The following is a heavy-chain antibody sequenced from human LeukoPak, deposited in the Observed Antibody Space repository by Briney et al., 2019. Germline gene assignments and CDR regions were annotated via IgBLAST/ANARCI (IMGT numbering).Heavy chain of an antibody. Sequence: GGSLRLSCAASGFTFSSYAMSWVRQAPGKGLEWVSAISGSGGSTYYADSVKGRFTISRDNSKNTLYLQMNGLRAEDTALYYCAKGHSGYYFDYWGQGTLVTVSS. CDR3: AKGHSGYYFDY. J-gene: IGHJ4*02. V-gene: IGHV3-23*01. CDR1: GFTFSSYA. CDR2: ISGSGGST. D-gene: IGHD5-12*01.